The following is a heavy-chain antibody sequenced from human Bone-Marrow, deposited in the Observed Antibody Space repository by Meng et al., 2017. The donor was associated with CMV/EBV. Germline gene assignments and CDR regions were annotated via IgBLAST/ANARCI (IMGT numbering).Heavy chain of an antibody. CDR2: ISYDGSNK. V-gene: IGHV3-30-3*01. CDR1: GFTFSSYA. D-gene: IGHD3-9*01. Sequence: GESLKISCAASGFTFSSYAMHWVRQAPGKGLEWVAVISYDGSNKYYADSVKGRFTISRDNSKNTLYLQMNSLRAEDTAVYYLARELTGFDYWGQGTLVTVSS. J-gene: IGHJ4*02. CDR3: ARELTGFDY.